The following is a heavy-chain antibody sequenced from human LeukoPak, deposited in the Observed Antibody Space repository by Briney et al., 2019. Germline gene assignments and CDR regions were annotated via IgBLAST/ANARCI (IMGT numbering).Heavy chain of an antibody. CDR1: GGSINSFY. V-gene: IGHV4-4*07. Sequence: SETLSLTCTVSGGSINSFYWSWIRQPAGKGLEWIGRVSTTGRTFSKPSLSSRVTMSVDTSKNQFSLRLASVTAADTAVYYCARDIAVPYYNYYYMDIRGKGTAVTVSS. CDR2: VSTTGRT. J-gene: IGHJ6*03. CDR3: ARDIAVPYYNYYYMDI. D-gene: IGHD6-19*01.